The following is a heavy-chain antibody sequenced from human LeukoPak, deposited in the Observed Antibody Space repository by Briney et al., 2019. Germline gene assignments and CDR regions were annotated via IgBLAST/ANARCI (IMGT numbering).Heavy chain of an antibody. D-gene: IGHD1-14*01. Sequence: GGSLRLSCAASGFTFSSYSMNWVRQAPGKGLEWVSSISSSSGYIYYADSVKGRFTISRDNAKNSLYLQMNSLRAEDTAVYYCARARTEFFDYWGQGTLVTVSS. CDR3: ARARTEFFDY. CDR2: ISSSSGYI. CDR1: GFTFSSYS. V-gene: IGHV3-21*01. J-gene: IGHJ4*02.